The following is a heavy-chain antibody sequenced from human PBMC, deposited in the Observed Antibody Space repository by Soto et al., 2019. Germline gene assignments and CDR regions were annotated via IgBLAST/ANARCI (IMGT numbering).Heavy chain of an antibody. CDR3: ARGVDSWSGYLF. Sequence: SQTRSLTGALYGGSCDGYYWSWMRQSPGKGLEWIGEIHHSGSTKYNPSLKSRVSLSVDTSTKQFSLKMTSMTAADRGVYYCARGVDSWSGYLFWGQGTPVTVSS. CDR2: IHHSGST. D-gene: IGHD3-3*01. J-gene: IGHJ4*02. CDR1: GGSCDGYY. V-gene: IGHV4-34*01.